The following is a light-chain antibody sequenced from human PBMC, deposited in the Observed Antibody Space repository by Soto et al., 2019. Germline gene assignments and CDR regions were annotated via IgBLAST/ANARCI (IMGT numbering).Light chain of an antibody. J-gene: IGLJ2*01. Sequence: QSALTQPASVSGSPGQSITISCTRTSSDVGGYNYVSWYQQHPGKAPKLMIYDVSNRPSGVSSRFSGSKSGNTASLTISGLQAEDEADYYCSSYTGSSTYVVFGGGTKLTVL. CDR2: DVS. V-gene: IGLV2-14*01. CDR1: SSDVGGYNY. CDR3: SSYTGSSTYVV.